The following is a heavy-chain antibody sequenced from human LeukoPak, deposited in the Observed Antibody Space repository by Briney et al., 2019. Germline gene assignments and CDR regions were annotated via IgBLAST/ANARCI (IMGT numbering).Heavy chain of an antibody. V-gene: IGHV4-59*08. J-gene: IGHJ5*02. D-gene: IGHD3-16*01. CDR1: GGSVSGYY. CDR2: IYYSGGT. Sequence: ETLSLTCTVSGGSVSGYYWSWIRQPPGKGLEWIGYIYYSGGTNYNPSLNGRVTVSVDTSKNQVSLKLTSVTAADTAVYYCARGHYGFDPWGQGTLVTVSS. CDR3: ARGHYGFDP.